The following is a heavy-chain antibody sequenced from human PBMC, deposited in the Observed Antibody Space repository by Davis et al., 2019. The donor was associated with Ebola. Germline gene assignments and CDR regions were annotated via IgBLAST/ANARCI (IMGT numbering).Heavy chain of an antibody. J-gene: IGHJ4*02. Sequence: MPSETLSLTCTVSGGSISSGGYSWSWIRQHPGKGLEWIGYIYFSGSTSYNPSLKSRVSISVDTSKNQFSLRLSSVTAADTAVYYCARLRFDYSNRPPSYFDYWGQGTLVTVSS. CDR3: ARLRFDYSNRPPSYFDY. CDR2: IYFSGST. CDR1: GGSISSGGYS. V-gene: IGHV4-31*03. D-gene: IGHD4-11*01.